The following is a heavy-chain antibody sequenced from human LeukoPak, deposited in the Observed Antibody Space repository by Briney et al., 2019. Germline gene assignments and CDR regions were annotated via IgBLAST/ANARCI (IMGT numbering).Heavy chain of an antibody. CDR1: GFTFDDYA. J-gene: IGHJ4*02. V-gene: IGHV3-43D*04. CDR3: ANLGYDSSGSGVVDDY. CDR2: ISWDGGST. D-gene: IGHD3-22*01. Sequence: GGSLRLSCAASGFTFDDYAMHWVRQAPGKGLEGVSLISWDGGSTYYADSVKGRFTISRDNSKNSLYLQMNSLRAEATALYYCANLGYDSSGSGVVDDYWGQGTLVTVSS.